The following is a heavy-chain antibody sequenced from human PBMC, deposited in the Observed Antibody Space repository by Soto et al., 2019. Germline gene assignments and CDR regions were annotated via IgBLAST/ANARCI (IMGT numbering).Heavy chain of an antibody. D-gene: IGHD6-19*01. CDR1: GYTFTSYA. CDR2: INAGNGNT. Sequence: ASVKVSCKASGYTFTSYAMHWVRQAPGQRLEWMGWINAGNGNTKYSQKFQGWVTMTRDTSISTAYMELSRLRSDDTAVYYCARDLGSGWYGETFDPWGQGTLVTVSS. V-gene: IGHV1-3*01. J-gene: IGHJ5*02. CDR3: ARDLGSGWYGETFDP.